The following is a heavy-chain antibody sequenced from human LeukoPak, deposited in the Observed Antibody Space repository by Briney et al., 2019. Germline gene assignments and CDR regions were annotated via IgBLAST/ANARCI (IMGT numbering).Heavy chain of an antibody. D-gene: IGHD3-10*01. CDR3: ARGWRYYGSGSYPYYYYYMDV. CDR1: GGSISSGSYY. J-gene: IGHJ6*03. V-gene: IGHV4-61*02. CDR2: IYTSGST. Sequence: SETLSLTCTVSGGSISSGSYYWSWIRQPAGKGLEWIGRIYTSGSTNYNPSLKSRVTISVDTSKNQFSLKLSSVTAADTAVYYCARGWRYYGSGSYPYYYYYMDVWGKGTTVTVSS.